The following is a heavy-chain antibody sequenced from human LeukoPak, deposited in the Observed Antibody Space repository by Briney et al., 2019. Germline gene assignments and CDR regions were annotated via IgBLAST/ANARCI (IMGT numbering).Heavy chain of an antibody. Sequence: ASVKVCCKAAGYTFNDYYIHWVRQAPGQGLEWMAWINPNSGDTNYAQKFLGRVTVTSDTSISTAYMELSRLTSDDTAVYYCARDLTRLDVDDYWGQGTLVTVSS. D-gene: IGHD4-11*01. CDR1: GYTFNDYY. V-gene: IGHV1-2*02. CDR2: INPNSGDT. CDR3: ARDLTRLDVDDY. J-gene: IGHJ4*02.